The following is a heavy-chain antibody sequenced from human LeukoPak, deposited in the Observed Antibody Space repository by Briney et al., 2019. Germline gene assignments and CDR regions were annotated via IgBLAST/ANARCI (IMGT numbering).Heavy chain of an antibody. D-gene: IGHD5-12*01. CDR3: AGNSGYDYYYYGMDV. V-gene: IGHV5-10-1*01. J-gene: IGHJ6*02. CDR2: IDPSDSYT. Sequence: GESLKNSCKGSGYSFTSYWISWVRQMPGKGLEWMGRIDPSDSYTNYSPSFQGHVTISADKSISTAYLQWSSLKASDTAMYYCAGNSGYDYYYYGMDVWGQGTTVTVSS. CDR1: GYSFTSYW.